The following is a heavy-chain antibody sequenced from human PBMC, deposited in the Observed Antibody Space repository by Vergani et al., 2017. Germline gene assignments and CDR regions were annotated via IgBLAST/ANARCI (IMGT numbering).Heavy chain of an antibody. V-gene: IGHV4-39*01. CDR1: GGSISSSSYY. J-gene: IGHJ4*02. CDR2: IYYSGGT. Sequence: QLQLQESGPGLVKPSETLSLTCTVSGGSISSSSYYWGWIRQPPGKGLEWIGSIYYSGGTYYNPSLKSRVTISVDTSKNQFSLKLSSVTAADTAVYYCARADYYDSSGFYYFDYWGQGTLVTVSS. D-gene: IGHD3-22*01. CDR3: ARADYYDSSGFYYFDY.